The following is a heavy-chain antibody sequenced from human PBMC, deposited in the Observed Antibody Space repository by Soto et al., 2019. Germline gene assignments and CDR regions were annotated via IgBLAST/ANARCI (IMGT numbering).Heavy chain of an antibody. D-gene: IGHD4-17*01. V-gene: IGHV4-34*01. Sequence: SSETLSLTCAVYGGSFSGYYWSWIRQPPGKGLEWIGEINHSGSTNYNPSLKSRATISVDTSKNQFSLKLSSVTAADTAVYYCARITVTPVFDYYYGMDVWGQGTTVTVSS. CDR3: ARITVTPVFDYYYGMDV. CDR1: GGSFSGYY. CDR2: INHSGST. J-gene: IGHJ6*02.